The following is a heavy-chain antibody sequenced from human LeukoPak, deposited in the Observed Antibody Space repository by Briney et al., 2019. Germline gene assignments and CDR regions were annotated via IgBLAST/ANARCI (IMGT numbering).Heavy chain of an antibody. D-gene: IGHD4-17*01. V-gene: IGHV3-23*01. CDR2: ISGSGGST. CDR3: AKGGGDYYFDY. J-gene: IGHJ4*02. Sequence: GGSLRLSCAASGFTFSDYYMSWVRQAPGKGLECISGISGSGGSTDYADSVKGRFTISRDNSKNTLYLQMNSPRAEDTAVYYCAKGGGDYYFDYWGQGTLVTVSS. CDR1: GFTFSDYY.